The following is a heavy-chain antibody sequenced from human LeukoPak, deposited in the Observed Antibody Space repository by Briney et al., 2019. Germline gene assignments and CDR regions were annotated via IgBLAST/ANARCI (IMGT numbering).Heavy chain of an antibody. CDR2: IKEDGSEK. CDR3: ARDLVNF. CDR1: GFTFRSYW. Sequence: GGSPRLSCAASGFTFRSYWMSWVRQAPGIGLEWVAKIKEDGSEKYYVDSVKGRFTTSRDNAKNSLDLQMNSLRAEDTAVYYCARDLVNFWGQGTLVTVSS. D-gene: IGHD6-6*01. J-gene: IGHJ4*02. V-gene: IGHV3-7*04.